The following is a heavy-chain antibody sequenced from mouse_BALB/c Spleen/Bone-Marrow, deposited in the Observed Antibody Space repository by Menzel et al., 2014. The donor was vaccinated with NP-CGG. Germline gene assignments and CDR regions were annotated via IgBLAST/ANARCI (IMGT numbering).Heavy chain of an antibody. D-gene: IGHD1-1*01. CDR3: ARDYGSSHVDH. CDR1: GYTFPHYA. V-gene: IGHV1-67*01. CDR2: IYTYSGDA. Sequence: AQLQQSGSALVTPGVSEKISCKGSGYTFPHYAMHWVKQSHAKTLEWFGVIYTYSGDANYNQKFKGRATMSVDNFSNTTYMERARLTSEDSAIYDCARDYGSSHVDHWGQGSSLTVSS. J-gene: IGHJ2*02.